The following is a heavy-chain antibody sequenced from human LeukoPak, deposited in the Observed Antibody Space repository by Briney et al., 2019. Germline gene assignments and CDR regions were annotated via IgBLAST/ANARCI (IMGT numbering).Heavy chain of an antibody. Sequence: SETLSLTCTVSGGSIINHYWSWVRQPAGKGLEWIGRIYSSGSANYSPSLKSRVSMSIDTSNNYFSLNLTSVTAADTALYFCARDVRYASGWSTPESWGQRTLVTVSS. J-gene: IGHJ5*02. CDR1: GGSIINHY. V-gene: IGHV4-4*07. CDR2: IYSSGSA. CDR3: ARDVRYASGWSTPES. D-gene: IGHD6-19*01.